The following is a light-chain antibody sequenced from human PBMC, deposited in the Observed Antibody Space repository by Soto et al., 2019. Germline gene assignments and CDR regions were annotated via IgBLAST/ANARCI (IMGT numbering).Light chain of an antibody. CDR2: GVT. V-gene: IGLV2-14*03. CDR1: SSDVGGYNH. CDR3: SSYTKTITLV. J-gene: IGLJ3*02. Sequence: QSALTQPASVSGSPGQSITISCTGTSSDVGGYNHVSWYQQHPGKAPRLMIFGVTDRPSGVSNRFSCSKSGNTASLTISGLQAEDEGDYYCSSYTKTITLVFVAGTKVTVL.